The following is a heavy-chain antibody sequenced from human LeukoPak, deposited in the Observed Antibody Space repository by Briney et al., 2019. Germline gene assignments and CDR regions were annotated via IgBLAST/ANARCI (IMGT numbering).Heavy chain of an antibody. J-gene: IGHJ5*02. Sequence: ASETLSLTCTVSGGSISSSSYSWSWIRQPPGKGLEWIGYIYHSGSTYYNPSLKSRVTISVDRSKNQFSLKLSSVTAADTAVYYCARGSIAARRGDWFDPWGQGTLVTVSS. V-gene: IGHV4-30-2*01. CDR1: GGSISSSSYS. CDR2: IYHSGST. D-gene: IGHD6-6*01. CDR3: ARGSIAARRGDWFDP.